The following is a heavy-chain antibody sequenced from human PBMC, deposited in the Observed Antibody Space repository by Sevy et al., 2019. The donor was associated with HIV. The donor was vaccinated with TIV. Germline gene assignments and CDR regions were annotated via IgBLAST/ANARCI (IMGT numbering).Heavy chain of an antibody. CDR3: VRAIGAAGSY. V-gene: IGHV3-7*01. D-gene: IGHD6-13*01. J-gene: IGHJ4*02. CDR2: IKEDGSVN. CDR1: GFTFSSYW. Sequence: GGSLRLSCEASGFTFSSYWMSWVRQAPGKGREWVANIKEDGSVNYYVESVKGRFTISRDNAKNTVYLQMNSLRAEDAALYYCVRAIGAAGSYWGLGTLVTVSS.